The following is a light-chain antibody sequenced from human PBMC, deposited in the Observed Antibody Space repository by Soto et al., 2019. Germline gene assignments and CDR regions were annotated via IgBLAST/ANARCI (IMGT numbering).Light chain of an antibody. CDR2: DAS. CDR3: QRRSNSWSAIT. Sequence: EILLTQSPSTMSLSPGERSTLPCMSIQYIDTDLAWYQQRPGQAPRLLIYDASTRATGIPDRFSGSGSGTDFTLTITSLETEDFAVYYCQRRSNSWSAITFGRGTRLEIK. V-gene: IGKV3-11*01. CDR1: QYIDTD. J-gene: IGKJ5*01.